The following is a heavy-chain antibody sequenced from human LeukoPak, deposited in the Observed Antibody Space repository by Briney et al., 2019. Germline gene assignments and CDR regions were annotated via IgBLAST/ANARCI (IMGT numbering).Heavy chain of an antibody. V-gene: IGHV1-8*01. CDR2: MNPNSGNT. D-gene: IGHD3-3*01. CDR1: GYTFTSYD. Sequence: ASVKVSCKASGYTFTSYDINWVRQATGQGREWMGWMNPNSGNTGYAQKFQGRVTMTRNTSISTAYMELSSLRSEDTAVYYCARGIDWRSGYLMLDDAFDIWGQETMVTVSS. J-gene: IGHJ3*02. CDR3: ARGIDWRSGYLMLDDAFDI.